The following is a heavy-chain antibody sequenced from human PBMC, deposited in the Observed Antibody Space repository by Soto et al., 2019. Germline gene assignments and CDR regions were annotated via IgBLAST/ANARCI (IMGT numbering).Heavy chain of an antibody. CDR2: INEDGSGT. J-gene: IGHJ3*01. V-gene: IGHV3-74*01. CDR1: GFIFNKDW. Sequence: EVQLVESGGGLVQPGGSLRLSCAASGFIFNKDWMHWVRQAPGKGLVWVSRINEDGSGTSYADSVKGRFTISRDNAKNTGPMQMNILIDDDTAVYYSARDILEIRGPGAMVTVSS. CDR3: ARDILEI.